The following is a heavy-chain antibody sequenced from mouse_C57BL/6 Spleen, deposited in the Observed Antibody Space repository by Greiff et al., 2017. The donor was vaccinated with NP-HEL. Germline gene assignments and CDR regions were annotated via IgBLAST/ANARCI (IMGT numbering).Heavy chain of an antibody. D-gene: IGHD1-1*01. V-gene: IGHV14-3*01. Sequence: EVQLVESVAELVRPGASVKLSCTASGFNIKNTYMHWVKQRPEQGLEWIGRIDPANGNTKYAPKFQGKATITADTSSNTAYLQLSSLTSEDTAIDYCARGRYYGSSFYAMDYWGQGTSVTVSS. CDR1: GFNIKNTY. J-gene: IGHJ4*01. CDR3: ARGRYYGSSFYAMDY. CDR2: IDPANGNT.